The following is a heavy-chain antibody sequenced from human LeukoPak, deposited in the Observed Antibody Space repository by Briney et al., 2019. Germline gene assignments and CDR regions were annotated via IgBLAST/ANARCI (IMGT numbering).Heavy chain of an antibody. CDR3: AREWELRFAFYS. D-gene: IGHD1-26*01. V-gene: IGHV1-2*06. J-gene: IGHJ3*02. CDR2: INPNSGGT. CDR1: GYTFTVYY. Sequence: GTSVTVSCKASGYTFTVYYMHWLRQAPGQGLEWMGRINPNSGGTNYAQKSQGRVTMTRDTSISTAYMELIRLRSDDSAVYDCAREWELRFAFYSWGQGIMVTVSS.